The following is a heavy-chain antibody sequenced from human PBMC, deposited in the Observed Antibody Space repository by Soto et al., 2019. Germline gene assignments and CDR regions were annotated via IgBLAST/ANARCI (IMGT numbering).Heavy chain of an antibody. D-gene: IGHD1-26*01. CDR3: ARERSSGAFDI. CDR1: GYTFTSYD. CDR2: MNPNSGNT. V-gene: IGHV1-8*01. J-gene: IGHJ3*02. Sequence: QVQLVQSGAEVKKPGASVKVSCKTSGYTFTSYDINWVRQATGQRLEWMGWMNPNSGNTAYAQKFQGRVTMTRNTSTSTAYMELSSLRSDDTAVYYCARERSSGAFDIWGQGTIVTVSS.